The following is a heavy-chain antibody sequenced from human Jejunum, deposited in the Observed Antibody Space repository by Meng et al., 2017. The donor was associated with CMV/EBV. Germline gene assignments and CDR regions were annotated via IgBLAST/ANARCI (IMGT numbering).Heavy chain of an antibody. CDR2: INSDGSST. J-gene: IGHJ4*02. D-gene: IGHD2-21*01. Sequence: AASGFTFSRYWMQWVRQAPGKGLVWVSRINSDGSSTSYADSVKGRFTISRDNAKSTLYLQMNSLRAEDTAVYYCAREASGDCYDYWGQGTRVTVSS. CDR1: GFTFSRYW. CDR3: AREASGDCYDY. V-gene: IGHV3-74*01.